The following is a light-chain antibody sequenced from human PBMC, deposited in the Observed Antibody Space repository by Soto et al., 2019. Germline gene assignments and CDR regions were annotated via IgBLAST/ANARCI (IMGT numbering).Light chain of an antibody. CDR3: SSYSSTSTLFV. J-gene: IGLJ1*01. CDR2: EVS. Sequence: QSVLSQPASVSGSPGQSITISCTGTSSDVGNYDYVSWYQHQPGKPPKLMIYEVSHRPSCVSDRFSGSKSGNTASLTISGLQAADEADYYCSSYSSTSTLFVFGTGTKVTVL. V-gene: IGLV2-14*01. CDR1: SSDVGNYDY.